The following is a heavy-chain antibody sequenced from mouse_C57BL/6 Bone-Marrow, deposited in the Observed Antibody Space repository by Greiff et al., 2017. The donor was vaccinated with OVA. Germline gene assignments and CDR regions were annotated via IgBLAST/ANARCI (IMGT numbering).Heavy chain of an antibody. CDR2: INPSSGYT. CDR3: ARRWLLRRGFGY. J-gene: IGHJ2*01. D-gene: IGHD2-3*01. V-gene: IGHV1-7*01. CDR1: GYTFTSYW. Sequence: VQGVESGAELAKPGASVKLSCKASGYTFTSYWMHWVKQRPGQGLEWIGYINPSSGYTKYNQKFKDKATLTADKSSSTAYMQLSSLTYEDSAVYYCARRWLLRRGFGYWGQGTTLTVSS.